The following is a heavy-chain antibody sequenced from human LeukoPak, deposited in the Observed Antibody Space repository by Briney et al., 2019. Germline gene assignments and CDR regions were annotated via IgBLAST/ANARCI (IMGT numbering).Heavy chain of an antibody. V-gene: IGHV3-7*01. Sequence: SGGSLRLSCAASGFTFSTYWMSWVRQAPGKGLEWVANIKQDGSEKYYVDSVKGRFTISRDNAENSLYLQMNNLRVEDTAVYYCARDQPIGYNYGYPFDNWGQGTLVTVSS. J-gene: IGHJ4*02. CDR3: ARDQPIGYNYGYPFDN. CDR2: IKQDGSEK. D-gene: IGHD5-18*01. CDR1: GFTFSTYW.